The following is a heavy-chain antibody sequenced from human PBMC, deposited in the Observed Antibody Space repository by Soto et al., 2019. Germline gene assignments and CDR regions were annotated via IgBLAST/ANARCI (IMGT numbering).Heavy chain of an antibody. V-gene: IGHV1-2*02. CDR1: GYTFTGYY. CDR3: ARDMGVVPAATYYDYYGMDV. D-gene: IGHD2-2*01. CDR2: INPNSGGT. Sequence: GASVKVSCKASGYTFTGYYMHWVRQAPGQGLEWMGWINPNSGGTNYAQKFQGRVTMTRDTSISTAYRELSRLRSDDTAVYYCARDMGVVPAATYYDYYGMDVWGQWTTVTVSS. J-gene: IGHJ6*02.